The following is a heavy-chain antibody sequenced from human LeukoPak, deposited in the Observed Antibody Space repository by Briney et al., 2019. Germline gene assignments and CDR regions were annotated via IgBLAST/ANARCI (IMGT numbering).Heavy chain of an antibody. V-gene: IGHV4-61*02. J-gene: IGHJ6*03. CDR2: IYASGST. Sequence: KSSETLSLTCTVSRGSLRSGIYYRSWMRQPAGKGLEWIGRIYASGSTDYNPSLKSRVTISLDTSKNQFSLKLNSVTAADTAVYYCARKGDVWGKGTTVTV. CDR1: RGSLRSGIYY. CDR3: ARKGDV.